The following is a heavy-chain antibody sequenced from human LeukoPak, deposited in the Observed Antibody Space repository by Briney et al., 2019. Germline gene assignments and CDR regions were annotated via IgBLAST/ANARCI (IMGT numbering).Heavy chain of an antibody. CDR3: AKGQGYYDSSGYGDY. V-gene: IGHV3-23*01. Sequence: GGSLRLSCAASGFTFSSYAMSWVRQAPGKGLEWVSAISGSGGSTYYADSVKGRFTISRDNSKNTLYLQMNSLRAEDTAVYYCAKGQGYYDSSGYGDYWGQGTLVAVSS. CDR1: GFTFSSYA. CDR2: ISGSGGST. D-gene: IGHD3-22*01. J-gene: IGHJ4*02.